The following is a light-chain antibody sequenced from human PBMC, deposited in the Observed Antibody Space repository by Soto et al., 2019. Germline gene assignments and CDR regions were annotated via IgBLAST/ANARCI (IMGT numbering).Light chain of an antibody. CDR1: SSDVGSYNY. Sequence: QSALTQPRSVSGSPGQSVTISCTGSSSDVGSYNYVSWYQQHPGKAPKLMIYDVTKRPSGVPDRFSGSKSGNTASLTISGLQAKDEADYYCCSYADSYTWVFGGGTKLTVL. CDR3: CSYADSYTWV. CDR2: DVT. V-gene: IGLV2-11*01. J-gene: IGLJ3*02.